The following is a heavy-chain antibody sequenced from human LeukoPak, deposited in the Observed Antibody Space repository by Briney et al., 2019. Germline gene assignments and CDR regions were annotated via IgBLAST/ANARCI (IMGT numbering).Heavy chain of an antibody. V-gene: IGHV3-49*04. J-gene: IGHJ4*02. CDR1: GFTFGDYA. D-gene: IGHD3-10*01. CDR2: IRSKAYGGTT. Sequence: GGSLRLSCTASGFTFGDYAMSWVRQAPGKGLEWVGFIRSKAYGGTTEYAASVKGRFTISRDDSKSIAYLQMNSLKTEDTAVYYCTRRGLGSFDYWGQGTLVTVSS. CDR3: TRRGLGSFDY.